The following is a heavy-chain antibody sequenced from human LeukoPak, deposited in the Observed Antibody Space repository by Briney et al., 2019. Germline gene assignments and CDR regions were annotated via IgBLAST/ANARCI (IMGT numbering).Heavy chain of an antibody. Sequence: GRSLRLSCAASGFTFDDYAMHWVRQAPGKGLEWVSGISWNSGTIGYVDSVKGRFTISRDNAKNSLYLQMNSLGAEDTALYYCAKDIGYSYGVDYWGQGTLVTVSS. CDR3: AKDIGYSYGVDY. CDR1: GFTFDDYA. CDR2: ISWNSGTI. V-gene: IGHV3-9*01. J-gene: IGHJ4*02. D-gene: IGHD5-18*01.